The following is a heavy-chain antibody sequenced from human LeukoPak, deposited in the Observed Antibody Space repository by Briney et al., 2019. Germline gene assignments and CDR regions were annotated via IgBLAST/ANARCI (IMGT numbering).Heavy chain of an antibody. D-gene: IGHD1-7*01. Sequence: GGSLRLSCAASGFTFSSYWMSWVRQAPGKGLEWVANIKQDGSEKYYVGSVKGRFTISRDNAKNSLYLQMNSLRAEDTAVYYCARDPGGPGWNYGGYFDYWGQGTLVSVCS. V-gene: IGHV3-7*01. J-gene: IGHJ4*02. CDR2: IKQDGSEK. CDR1: GFTFSSYW. CDR3: ARDPGGPGWNYGGYFDY.